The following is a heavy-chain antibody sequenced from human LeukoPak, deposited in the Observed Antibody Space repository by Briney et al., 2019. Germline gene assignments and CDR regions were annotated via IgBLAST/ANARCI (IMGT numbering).Heavy chain of an antibody. Sequence: HPGGSLRLSCEASGFTFGNYAFSWVRQAPGKGLEWVSAISGSAFMSYYADSLKGRFTVSRDNSKNTVYLQMNTLRAEDTGIYYCAKDLFGAVILTFDTRGRGALVTVPS. CDR2: ISGSAFMS. CDR3: AKDLFGAVILTFDT. CDR1: GFTFGNYA. V-gene: IGHV3-23*01. D-gene: IGHD2-15*01. J-gene: IGHJ4*02.